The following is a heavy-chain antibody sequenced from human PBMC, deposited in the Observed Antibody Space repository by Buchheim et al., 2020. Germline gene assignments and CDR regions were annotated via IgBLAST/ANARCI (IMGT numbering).Heavy chain of an antibody. Sequence: QVQLQESGPGLVKPSETLSLTCTVSGGSISTYYWSWIRQPPGKGLEWIGFIYYSGSTNYNPSLKSRVTISVDTSKNQFSLKLSSVTAADTAVYYCARHDPDGAGATGPFDYWGQGTL. CDR1: GGSISTYY. J-gene: IGHJ4*02. D-gene: IGHD1-26*01. CDR2: IYYSGST. V-gene: IGHV4-59*08. CDR3: ARHDPDGAGATGPFDY.